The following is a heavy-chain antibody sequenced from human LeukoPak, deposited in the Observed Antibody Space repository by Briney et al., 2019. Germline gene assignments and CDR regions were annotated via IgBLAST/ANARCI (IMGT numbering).Heavy chain of an antibody. J-gene: IGHJ4*02. D-gene: IGHD5-18*01. CDR1: GGSISRGDYY. V-gene: IGHV4-30-4*08. CDR2: IYYSGST. Sequence: PSQTLSLTCSVSGGSISRGDYYWSWIRQPPGKGLEWIGYIYYSGSTYYNPSLKSRFTISVDTSKNQFSLRLTSVTAADTAVYYCASGGYSYGYTGYYFDYWGQGTLVTVSS. CDR3: ASGGYSYGYTGYYFDY.